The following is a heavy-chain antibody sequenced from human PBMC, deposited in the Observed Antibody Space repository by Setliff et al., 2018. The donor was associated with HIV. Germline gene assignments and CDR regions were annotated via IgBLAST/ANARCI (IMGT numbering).Heavy chain of an antibody. CDR3: VNPSGAMGDFDS. D-gene: IGHD3-16*01. V-gene: IGHV4-39*02. CDR2: IYYSGTT. Sequence: SETLSLTCTVSGGSVSSSSYFWGWVRQPPGTGPEWIGNIYYSGTTFYNPSLKSRVSISVDTSTDHFSLQLTSVTAAGTAVYYCVNPSGAMGDFDSWGQGTLVTVSS. J-gene: IGHJ4*02. CDR1: GGSVSSSSYF.